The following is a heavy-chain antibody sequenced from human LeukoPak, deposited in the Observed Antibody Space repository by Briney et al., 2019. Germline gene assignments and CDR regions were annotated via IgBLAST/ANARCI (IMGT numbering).Heavy chain of an antibody. V-gene: IGHV1-8*03. D-gene: IGHD1-26*01. Sequence: ASVKVSCKASGYTFTSYDINWVRQATGQGLEWMGWMNPNSDNTGYAQKFQGRVTITRNTSISTAYMELSSLRSEDTAVYYCARVSNGGSYCDLDYWGQGTLVTVSS. J-gene: IGHJ4*02. CDR2: MNPNSDNT. CDR1: GYTFTSYD. CDR3: ARVSNGGSYCDLDY.